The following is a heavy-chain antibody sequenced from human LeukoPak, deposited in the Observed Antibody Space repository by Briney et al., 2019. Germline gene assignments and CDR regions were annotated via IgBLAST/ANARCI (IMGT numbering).Heavy chain of an antibody. D-gene: IGHD3-10*01. CDR2: ISGNGGST. V-gene: IGHV3-23*01. CDR1: GFTFSSYA. J-gene: IGHJ4*02. CDR3: AKGLYHYYGSGSYTLDY. Sequence: GGSLRLSCAASGFTFSSYAMSWVRQAPGKGLEWVSAISGNGGSTYYADSVKGRFTISRDNSKNTLYLQMNSLRAEDTALYFCAKGLYHYYGSGSYTLDYWGQGTQVTVSS.